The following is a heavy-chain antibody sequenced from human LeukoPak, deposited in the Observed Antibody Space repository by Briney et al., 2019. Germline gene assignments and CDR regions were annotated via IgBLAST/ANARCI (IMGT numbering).Heavy chain of an antibody. CDR3: ARDGRYYDSSGYRRDYYGMDV. CDR1: GGSTSSYY. Sequence: SETLSLTCTVSGGSTSSYYWSWIRQPPGKGLEWIGYIYYSGSTNYNPSLKSRVTISVDTSKNQFSLKLSSVTAADTAVYYCARDGRYYDSSGYRRDYYGMDVWGQGTTVTVSS. D-gene: IGHD3-22*01. J-gene: IGHJ6*02. CDR2: IYYSGST. V-gene: IGHV4-59*01.